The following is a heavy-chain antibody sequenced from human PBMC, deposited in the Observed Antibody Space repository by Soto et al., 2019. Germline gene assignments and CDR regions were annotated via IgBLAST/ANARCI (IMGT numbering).Heavy chain of an antibody. D-gene: IGHD6-19*01. V-gene: IGHV3-53*04. Sequence: PGGSLRLSCAASGFTVSSNYMSWVRQAPGKGLEWVSVIYSGGSTYYADSVKGRFTISRHNSKNTLYLQMNSLRAEDTAVYYCARVRSKGGSGWYVRGYFDYWGQGTLVTVSS. J-gene: IGHJ4*02. CDR3: ARVRSKGGSGWYVRGYFDY. CDR1: GFTVSSNY. CDR2: IYSGGST.